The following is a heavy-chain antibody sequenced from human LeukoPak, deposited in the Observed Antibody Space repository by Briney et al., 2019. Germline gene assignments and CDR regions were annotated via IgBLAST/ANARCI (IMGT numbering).Heavy chain of an antibody. D-gene: IGHD3-3*01. CDR2: ISPKSGGT. CDR1: GYTFSDYY. CDR3: ARHNYDFDFDS. J-gene: IGHJ4*02. Sequence: ASVKVSCKASGYTFSDYYIHWVRRAPGQGLEWMGWISPKSGGTNYAQNFQGRVTMTRDTSINTAYMELSGLRPDDTAVYYCARHNYDFDFDSWGQGALVTVSS. V-gene: IGHV1-2*02.